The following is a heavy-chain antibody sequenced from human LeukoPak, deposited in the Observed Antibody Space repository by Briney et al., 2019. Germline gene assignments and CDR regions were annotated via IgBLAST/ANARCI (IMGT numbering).Heavy chain of an antibody. CDR2: ISYDGSNK. CDR3: ARGARKGDDYGGFFDY. CDR1: GFTFSTYA. V-gene: IGHV3-30*04. J-gene: IGHJ4*02. Sequence: QAGGSLRLSCAASGFTFSTYAMHWVRQAPGKGLEWVAVISYDGSNKDFADSVKGRFTFSRDNSKNTLYLQMNSLRAEDTAVYYCARGARKGDDYGGFFDYWGQGTLVTVSS. D-gene: IGHD4-23*01.